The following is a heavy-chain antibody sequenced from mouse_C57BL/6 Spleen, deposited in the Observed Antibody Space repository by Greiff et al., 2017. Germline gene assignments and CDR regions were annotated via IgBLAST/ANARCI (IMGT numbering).Heavy chain of an antibody. D-gene: IGHD1-1*01. J-gene: IGHJ2*01. CDR2: IRLKSDNYAT. CDR3: TGSSYYDGSSPYDFDY. V-gene: IGHV6-3*01. CDR1: GFTFSNYW. Sequence: EVQRVESGGGLVQPGGSMKLSCVASGFTFSNYWMNWVRQSPEKGLEWVAQIRLKSDNYATHYAKSVKGRFTISRDDSKSCVYLQMSNLRAEAAEYYYCTGSSYYDGSSPYDFDYWGQGTTLTGSS.